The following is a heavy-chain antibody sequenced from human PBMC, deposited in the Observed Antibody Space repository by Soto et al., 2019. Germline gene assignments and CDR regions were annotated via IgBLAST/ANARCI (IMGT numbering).Heavy chain of an antibody. CDR3: ARVGPTGYSSDY. CDR1: GGSVSSGSYY. V-gene: IGHV4-61*01. D-gene: IGHD6-13*01. J-gene: IGHJ4*02. CDR2: IYYSGST. Sequence: QVQLQESGPGLVKPSETLSLTCTVSGGSVSSGSYYWSWIRQPPGKGLEWIGYIYYSGSTNYNPSLKSRFTISVDTSKNQFSLKLSSVTAADTAVYYCARVGPTGYSSDYWGQGTLVTVSS.